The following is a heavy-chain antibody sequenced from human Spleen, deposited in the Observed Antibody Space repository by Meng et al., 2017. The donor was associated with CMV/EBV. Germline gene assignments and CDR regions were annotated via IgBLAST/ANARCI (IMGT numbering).Heavy chain of an antibody. CDR1: GYTLSRHH. Sequence: ASVKVSCKASGYTLSRHHMHWVRQAPGQGLEWMGIINPNDGTTRYAQKFQGRVTMTRDTSTSTVYMEVSSLRSEDTAVYCCARGLYKVLLLTYNYAMDVWGQGTTVTVSS. D-gene: IGHD3-22*01. V-gene: IGHV1-46*01. CDR2: INPNDGTT. J-gene: IGHJ6*02. CDR3: ARGLYKVLLLTYNYAMDV.